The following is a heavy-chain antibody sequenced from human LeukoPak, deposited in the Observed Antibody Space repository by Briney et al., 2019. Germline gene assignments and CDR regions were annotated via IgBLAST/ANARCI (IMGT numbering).Heavy chain of an antibody. CDR1: GFTFSSYS. Sequence: GGSLRLSCAASGFTFSSYSMNWVRQAPGKGLEWVSSISSSSSYIYYADSVKGRFTISRDNAKNSLYLQMNSLRAEDTAVYYCARDSGGGYEIFDHWGQGTLVTVSS. V-gene: IGHV3-21*01. CDR3: ARDSGGGYEIFDH. J-gene: IGHJ4*02. D-gene: IGHD5-12*01. CDR2: ISSSSSYI.